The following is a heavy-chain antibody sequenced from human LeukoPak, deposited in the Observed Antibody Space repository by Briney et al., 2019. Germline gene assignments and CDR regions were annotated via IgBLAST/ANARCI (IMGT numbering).Heavy chain of an antibody. J-gene: IGHJ2*01. Sequence: GGSLRLSCEASGFTFSSYSIHWVRQAPGKGLEWVSSISSGSSFISYADSVKGRFIISRDNAKNSLYLQMNSLRAEDTAVYYCARVKGFDLWGRGTLVTVSS. V-gene: IGHV3-21*01. CDR1: GFTFSSYS. D-gene: IGHD4-23*01. CDR3: ARVKGFDL. CDR2: ISSGSSFI.